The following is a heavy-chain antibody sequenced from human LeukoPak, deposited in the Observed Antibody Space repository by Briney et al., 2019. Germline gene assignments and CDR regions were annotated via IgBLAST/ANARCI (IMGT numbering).Heavy chain of an antibody. Sequence: AAETLSLTCTVSGGSVSSSSYYWGWFRQPPVKGLEWIGSIYYSGSTYYNPSLKSRVTISVDTSKNQFSLKLSSVTAADTAVYYCARANRGSYYFLPLHFDYWGQGTLVTVSS. V-gene: IGHV4-39*07. CDR1: GGSVSSSSYY. J-gene: IGHJ4*02. CDR2: IYYSGST. D-gene: IGHD1-26*01. CDR3: ARANRGSYYFLPLHFDY.